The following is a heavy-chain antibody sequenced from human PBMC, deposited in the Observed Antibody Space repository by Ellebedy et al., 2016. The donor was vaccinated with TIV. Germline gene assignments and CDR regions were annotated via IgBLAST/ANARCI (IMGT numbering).Heavy chain of an antibody. V-gene: IGHV4-34*01. CDR1: GWSFSGYY. CDR2: INHSGST. J-gene: IGHJ6*02. Sequence: MPSETLSLTCAASGWSFSGYYWSWILQPPGKGLEWIGEINHSGSTNYNPSLKSRVIISVDTSKNQFSLKLSSVTAADTAVYYCARLLITMVYGMDVWGQGTTVTVSS. CDR3: ARLLITMVYGMDV. D-gene: IGHD3-10*01.